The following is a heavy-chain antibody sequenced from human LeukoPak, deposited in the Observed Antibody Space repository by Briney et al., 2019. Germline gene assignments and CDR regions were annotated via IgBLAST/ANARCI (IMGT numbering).Heavy chain of an antibody. V-gene: IGHV3-21*01. CDR3: ARILEMAKIKRYEAFDI. J-gene: IGHJ3*02. CDR1: GFTFSSYS. D-gene: IGHD5-24*01. CDR2: ISSSSSYI. Sequence: GGSLRLSCAASGFTFSSYSMNWVRQAPGKGLEWVSSISSSSSYIYYADSVKGRFTISRDNAKNSLYLQMNSLRAEDTAVYYCARILEMAKIKRYEAFDIWGQGTMVTVSS.